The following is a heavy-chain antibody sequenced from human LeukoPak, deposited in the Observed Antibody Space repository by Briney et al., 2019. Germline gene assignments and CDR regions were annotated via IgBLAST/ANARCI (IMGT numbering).Heavy chain of an antibody. J-gene: IGHJ4*02. CDR2: IYYSGST. D-gene: IGHD3-10*01. CDR1: GCSISSCY. Sequence: SETLSLTCTVSGCSISSCYWCWIRQPPGEGLEGLGYIYYSGSTDYNPSPMSRVTISLVASTNQFSLKLISVTAADTAVYYCGRAGADFASWGQGTLVTVSS. CDR3: GRAGADFAS. V-gene: IGHV4-59*08.